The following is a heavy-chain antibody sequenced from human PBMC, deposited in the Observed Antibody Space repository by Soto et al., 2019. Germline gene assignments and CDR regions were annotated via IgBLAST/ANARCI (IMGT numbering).Heavy chain of an antibody. CDR2: IRTKAYGGTT. Sequence: GGSLRLSCTASGFTFGDYAMSWFRQAPGKGLEWVGFIRTKAYGGTTEYADSVKGRFTISRDNSKNTQYLQMSSLRADDTAVYYCVKGEYYYDSSGYYPFDYWGQGTLVTVSS. J-gene: IGHJ4*02. CDR3: VKGEYYYDSSGYYPFDY. V-gene: IGHV3-49*03. D-gene: IGHD3-22*01. CDR1: GFTFGDYA.